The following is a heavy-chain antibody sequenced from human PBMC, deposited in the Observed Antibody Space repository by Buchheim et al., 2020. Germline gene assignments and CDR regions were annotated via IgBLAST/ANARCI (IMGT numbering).Heavy chain of an antibody. J-gene: IGHJ4*02. CDR1: GFTFSSYA. V-gene: IGHV3-23*01. D-gene: IGHD6-13*01. Sequence: EVQLLESGGGLVQPGGSLRLSCAASGFTFSSYAMSWVRQAPGKGLEWVSAISGSGGSTYYADSVKGRFTISRHNSKNTLYLQMNSLRAEDTAVYYCAKVTTPPVDVAAAGTGDYWGQGTL. CDR3: AKVTTPPVDVAAAGTGDY. CDR2: ISGSGGST.